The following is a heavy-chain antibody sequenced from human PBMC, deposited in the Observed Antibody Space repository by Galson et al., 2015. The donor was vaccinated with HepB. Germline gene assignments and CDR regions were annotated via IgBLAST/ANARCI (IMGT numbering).Heavy chain of an antibody. CDR3: VNLVGVEDFIAFDI. CDR1: GFTFSSYA. CDR2: ISSNGGST. J-gene: IGHJ3*02. Sequence: SLRLSCAASGFTFSSYAMHWVRQAPGKGLEYVSAISSNGGSTYYADSVKGRFTISRDNSKNTLYLQMSSLRAEDTAVYYCVNLVGVEDFIAFDIWGQGTMVTVSS. V-gene: IGHV3-64D*06. D-gene: IGHD1-26*01.